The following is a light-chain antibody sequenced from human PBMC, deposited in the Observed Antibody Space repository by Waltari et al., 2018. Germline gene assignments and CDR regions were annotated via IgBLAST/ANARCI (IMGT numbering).Light chain of an antibody. CDR3: HSRDSSGNPVV. V-gene: IGLV3-19*01. CDR1: SLRSYY. Sequence: SSELTQDPAVSVALGQTVRISCQGDSLRSYYASWYQQKPGQAPILVLFGKNNRPSGIPERISGSNSGNTASLTITGAQAEDEAVYYYHSRDSSGNPVVFGGGTKLTVL. CDR2: GKN. J-gene: IGLJ2*01.